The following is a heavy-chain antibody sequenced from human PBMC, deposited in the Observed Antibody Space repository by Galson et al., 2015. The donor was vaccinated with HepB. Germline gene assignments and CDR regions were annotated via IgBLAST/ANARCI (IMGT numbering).Heavy chain of an antibody. V-gene: IGHV7-4-1*02. CDR3: ARGVLWFGSYYYYYYGMDV. CDR2: INTNTGNP. D-gene: IGHD3-10*01. Sequence: SVKVSCKASGYTFTNYAMNWVRQAPGQGLERMGWINTNTGNPTYAQGFTGRFVFSLDTSVSTAYLQISSLKAEDTAVYYCARGVLWFGSYYYYYYGMDVWGQGTTVTVSS. J-gene: IGHJ6*02. CDR1: GYTFTNYA.